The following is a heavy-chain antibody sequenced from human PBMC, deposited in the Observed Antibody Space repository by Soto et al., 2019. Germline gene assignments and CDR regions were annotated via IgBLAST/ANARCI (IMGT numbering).Heavy chain of an antibody. V-gene: IGHV1-46*01. D-gene: IGHD5-18*01. Sequence: ASVKVSCKASGYTFTSYYMHWVRQAPGQGLEWMGIINPSGGSTSYAQKFQGRVTMTRDTSTSTVYMELSSLRAEDTAVYYCARRIQLGAFDIWGQGTMVTVSS. CDR3: ARRIQLGAFDI. CDR2: INPSGGST. J-gene: IGHJ3*02. CDR1: GYTFTSYY.